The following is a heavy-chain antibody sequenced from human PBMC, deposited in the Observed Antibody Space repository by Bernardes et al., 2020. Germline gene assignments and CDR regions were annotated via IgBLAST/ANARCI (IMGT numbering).Heavy chain of an antibody. CDR3: AKASLSGTTPVDNWFDP. V-gene: IGHV3-23*01. CDR2: ISGSGGST. J-gene: IGHJ5*02. Sequence: GGSLRLSCAASGFTFSSYAMRWVRQAPGKGLEWVSAISGSGGSTYYADSVKGRFTISRDNSKNTLYLQMNSLRAEDTAVYYCAKASLSGTTPVDNWFDPWGQGTLVTVSS. CDR1: GFTFSSYA. D-gene: IGHD5-12*01.